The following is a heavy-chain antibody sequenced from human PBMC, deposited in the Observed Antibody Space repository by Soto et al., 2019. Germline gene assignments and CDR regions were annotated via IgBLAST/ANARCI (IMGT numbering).Heavy chain of an antibody. J-gene: IGHJ5*02. V-gene: IGHV4-59*08. CDR3: ARPRHSSWWGWFDP. CDR2: IYYSGST. CDR1: GGSISGYY. D-gene: IGHD2-8*02. Sequence: PSETLSLTCTVSGGSISGYYWSWIRQPPGKGLEWIGYIYYSGSTNYNPSLKSRVTISVDTSKNQFSLKLSSVTAADTAVYYCARPRHSSWWGWFDPWGQGTLVTVSS.